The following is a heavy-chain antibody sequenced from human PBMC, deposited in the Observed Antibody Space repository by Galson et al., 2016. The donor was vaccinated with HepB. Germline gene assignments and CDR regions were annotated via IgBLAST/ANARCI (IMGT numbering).Heavy chain of an antibody. CDR2: ISPYHGKT. V-gene: IGHV1-18*01. J-gene: IGHJ4*02. D-gene: IGHD1-26*01. CDR3: ARDGRDYTGRDDPPGDS. Sequence: SVKVSCKASGYTFTNFGITWVRQAPGQGLERMGWISPYHGKTKHAQKFQGRVTMTTDTSTSTAYMGLRSLTSEDTALYFCARDGRDYTGRDDPPGDSWGQGTLVTVSS. CDR1: GYTFTNFG.